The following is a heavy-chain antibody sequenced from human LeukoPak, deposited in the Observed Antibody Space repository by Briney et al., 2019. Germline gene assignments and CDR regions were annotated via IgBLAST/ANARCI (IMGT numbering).Heavy chain of an antibody. CDR3: AKEGGYCSGGSCSYYMDV. J-gene: IGHJ6*03. CDR1: GFTFDDYA. CDR2: ISWDGGST. V-gene: IGHV3-43D*03. D-gene: IGHD2-15*01. Sequence: GGSLRLSCAASGFTFDDYAMHWVRQAPGKGLEWVSLISWDGGSTYYADSVKGRFTISRDNSKNSLYLQMNSLRAEDTALYYCAKEGGYCSGGSCSYYMDVWGKGTTVTVSS.